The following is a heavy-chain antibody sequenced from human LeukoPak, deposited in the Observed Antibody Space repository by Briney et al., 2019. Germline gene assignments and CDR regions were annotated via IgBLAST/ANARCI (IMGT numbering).Heavy chain of an antibody. CDR2: IYYSGST. Sequence: SETLSLTCTVSGGSISCYYWSWIRQPPGKGLEWIGYIYYSGSTNYNPSLKSRVTISVDTSKNQFSLKLSSVTAADTAVYYCARADCSGGSCYSSYWGQGTLVTVSS. CDR1: GGSISCYY. J-gene: IGHJ4*02. CDR3: ARADCSGGSCYSSY. D-gene: IGHD2-15*01. V-gene: IGHV4-59*01.